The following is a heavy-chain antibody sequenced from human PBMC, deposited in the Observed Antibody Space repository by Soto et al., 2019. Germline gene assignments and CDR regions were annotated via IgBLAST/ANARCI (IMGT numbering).Heavy chain of an antibody. D-gene: IGHD2-15*01. Sequence: VQLVESGGGLVQPGGSLKVSCAASGFTLSAFDIHWVRQASGEGLEWVGRIKTKVESYATELAASVKGRFTISRDDPKNTACLEMNSLKTEDTAVYYCTRRHCSGGGCYSDFDYWGQGTLVTVSS. V-gene: IGHV3-73*01. J-gene: IGHJ4*02. CDR1: GFTLSAFD. CDR2: IKTKVESYAT. CDR3: TRRHCSGGGCYSDFDY.